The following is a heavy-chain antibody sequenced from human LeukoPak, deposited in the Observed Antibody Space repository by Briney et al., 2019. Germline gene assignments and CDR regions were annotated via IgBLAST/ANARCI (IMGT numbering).Heavy chain of an antibody. V-gene: IGHV3-7*01. CDR2: IKQDGSEK. CDR3: ARSRWLDAFDY. CDR1: GFTFSSYW. D-gene: IGHD6-19*01. Sequence: GGSLRLSCAASGFTFSSYWMSWVRQAPGKGLEWVANIKQDGSEKYYVDSVRGRFTISRDNAKNSLYLQMNSLRAEDTAVYYCARSRWLDAFDYWGQGTLVTVSS. J-gene: IGHJ4*02.